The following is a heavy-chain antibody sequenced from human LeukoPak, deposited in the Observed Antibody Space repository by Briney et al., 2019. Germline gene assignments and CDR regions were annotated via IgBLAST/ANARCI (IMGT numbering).Heavy chain of an antibody. V-gene: IGHV3-21*01. CDR3: ARDGRYYDSSGYYHDG. Sequence: PGGSLRLSCAASGFTFDDFGMSWVRQAPGKGLEWVSSISSSSSYIYYADSVKGRFTISRDNAKNSLYLQMNSLRAEDTAVYYCARDGRYYDSSGYYHDGWGQGTLVTVSS. CDR1: GFTFDDFG. D-gene: IGHD3-22*01. J-gene: IGHJ4*02. CDR2: ISSSSSYI.